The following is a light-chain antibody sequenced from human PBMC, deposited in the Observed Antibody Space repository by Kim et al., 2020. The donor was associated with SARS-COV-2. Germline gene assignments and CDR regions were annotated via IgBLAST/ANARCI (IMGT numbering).Light chain of an antibody. CDR1: RLDVGGYNY. J-gene: IGLJ1*01. Sequence: QSALTQPASVSGSPGQSITISCTGTRLDVGGYNYVSWYQQHPGKAPTLMIYDVHNRPTGVSDRFSGSKSGNTASLTISGLQAEDEADYYCSSWASTTSYVFGTGTTVTVL. CDR3: SSWASTTSYV. CDR2: DVH. V-gene: IGLV2-14*03.